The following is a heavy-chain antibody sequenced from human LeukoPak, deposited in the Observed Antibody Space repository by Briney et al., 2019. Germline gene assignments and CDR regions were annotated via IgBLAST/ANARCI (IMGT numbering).Heavy chain of an antibody. V-gene: IGHV3-23*01. CDR3: AKDINVATRPRLDD. D-gene: IGHD6-6*01. J-gene: IGHJ4*02. Sequence: GGSLRLSCAASGFTFSSYAMNWVRQAPGKGLDWVSTISGSGSSTYYADSVKGRFTISRDNSKNTLYLQMNGLRAEDTALYYCAKDINVATRPRLDDWGQGTLVTVSS. CDR2: ISGSGSST. CDR1: GFTFSSYA.